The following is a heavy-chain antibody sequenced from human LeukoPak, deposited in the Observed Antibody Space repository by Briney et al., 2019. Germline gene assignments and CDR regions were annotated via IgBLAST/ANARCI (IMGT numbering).Heavy chain of an antibody. CDR2: INQDGSEK. Sequence: PGGSLRLSCAASGFSFSSFWMSWLRQAPGKGLEWVANINQDGSEKNYVDSVKGRFTISRDGAKNLLYLQMNSLRAEDAAVYYCAREQCSGNSCYYYWGQGTLVTVSS. D-gene: IGHD2-15*01. CDR3: AREQCSGNSCYYY. CDR1: GFSFSSFW. V-gene: IGHV3-7*01. J-gene: IGHJ4*02.